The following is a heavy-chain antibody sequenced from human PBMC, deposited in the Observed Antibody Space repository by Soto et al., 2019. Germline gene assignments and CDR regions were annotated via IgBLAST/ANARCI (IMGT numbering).Heavy chain of an antibody. CDR1: GYTFTSYG. CDR3: ARGGRMVLGVITLYYYYYMDV. D-gene: IGHD3-10*01. Sequence: QVQLVQSGAEVKKPGASVKVSCKASGYTFTSYGISWVRQAPGQGLEWMGWISAYNGNTNYAQKLQGRVTMTTDTSTSKAYMELRRLRSDDTAVYYCARGGRMVLGVITLYYYYYMDVWGKGTTVTVSS. J-gene: IGHJ6*03. V-gene: IGHV1-18*01. CDR2: ISAYNGNT.